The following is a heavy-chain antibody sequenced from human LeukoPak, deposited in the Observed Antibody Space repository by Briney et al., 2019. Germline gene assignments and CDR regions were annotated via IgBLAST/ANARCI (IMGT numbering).Heavy chain of an antibody. J-gene: IGHJ4*02. CDR3: AEGYYSGGTCYPRDY. V-gene: IGHV1-58*01. CDR2: IVDGSGNI. Sequence: SEKVSCKASGFPFSNSAVQWVRQARGQRLEWIGWIVDGSGNIKYAQKFQERVTITRDMSTSTAYMELSSLRSEDTAMYYCAEGYYSGGTCYPRDYWGQGTLVTVSS. D-gene: IGHD2-15*01. CDR1: GFPFSNSA.